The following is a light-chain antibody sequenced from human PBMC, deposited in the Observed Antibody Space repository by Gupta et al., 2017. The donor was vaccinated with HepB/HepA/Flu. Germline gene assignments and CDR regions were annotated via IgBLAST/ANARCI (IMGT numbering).Light chain of an antibody. Sequence: QSALTQPASVSGSPGQSTTISCTGTSSDVGDYNYISWYQQHPGKAPKLMIYDVSHRPSGVSNRFSGSKSGNTASLTISGLQAEDEADYYCNSYTSTSTFVFGTGTKVTVL. V-gene: IGLV2-14*03. CDR1: SSDVGDYNY. CDR2: DVS. CDR3: NSYTSTSTFV. J-gene: IGLJ1*01.